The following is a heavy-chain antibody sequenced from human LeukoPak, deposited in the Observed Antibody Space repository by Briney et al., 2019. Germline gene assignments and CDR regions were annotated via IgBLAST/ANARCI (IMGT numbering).Heavy chain of an antibody. CDR2: INPNSGGT. J-gene: IGHJ4*02. D-gene: IGHD1-7*01. Sequence: ASVKVSCKASGYTFTGYYMHWVRQAPGQGLEWMGWINPNSGGTNYAQKFQGRVTMTRDTSISTAYMELSRLRSDDTAVYYCARYDWSYSGFDYWGQGTLVTVSS. V-gene: IGHV1-2*02. CDR1: GYTFTGYY. CDR3: ARYDWSYSGFDY.